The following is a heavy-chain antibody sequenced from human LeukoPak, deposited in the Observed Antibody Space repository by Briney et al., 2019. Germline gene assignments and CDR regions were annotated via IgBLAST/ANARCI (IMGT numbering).Heavy chain of an antibody. J-gene: IGHJ1*01. V-gene: IGHV3-23*01. CDR2: ISGSGGGA. CDR1: GFTFSSYA. CDR3: AKGATVVVVTTIQY. Sequence: GGSLRLSCAASGFTFSSYAMSWVRQAPGKGLEWVSTISGSGGGAYYADSVKGRFTISRDNSKNTLFLQMNSLRAEDTAVYYCAKGATVVVVTTIQYWGQGTLVTVSS. D-gene: IGHD3-22*01.